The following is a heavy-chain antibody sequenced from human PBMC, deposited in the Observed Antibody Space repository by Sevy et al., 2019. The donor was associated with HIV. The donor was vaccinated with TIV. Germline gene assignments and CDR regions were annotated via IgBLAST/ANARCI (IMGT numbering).Heavy chain of an antibody. J-gene: IGHJ4*02. D-gene: IGHD5-12*01. V-gene: IGHV3-33*01. CDR3: ARYRDGYNYDY. CDR1: GFTFSTYD. CDR2: IWYDGTNK. Sequence: GESLKISCAASGFTFSTYDMHWVRQAPGKGLEWVALIWYDGTNKYYADSVKGRLTISRENSKNKLSLQMNSLRAEDTAVYYCARYRDGYNYDYWGQGTLVTVSS.